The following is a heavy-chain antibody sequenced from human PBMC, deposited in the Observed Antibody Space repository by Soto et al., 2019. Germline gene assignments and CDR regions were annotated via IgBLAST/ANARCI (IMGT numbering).Heavy chain of an antibody. J-gene: IGHJ5*02. D-gene: IGHD6-6*01. Sequence: QVQLVQSGAEVKKTGASVKVSCKASGYSFISYDINWVRQAPGRVLEWMGWMNPNSCNTGYAQKFKGRVTMTRDTSMSTAYMELSSLTSDDTALYYCARETIRSSSGAASWGLGTLVTVSS. CDR3: ARETIRSSSGAAS. CDR2: MNPNSCNT. CDR1: GYSFISYD. V-gene: IGHV1-8*01.